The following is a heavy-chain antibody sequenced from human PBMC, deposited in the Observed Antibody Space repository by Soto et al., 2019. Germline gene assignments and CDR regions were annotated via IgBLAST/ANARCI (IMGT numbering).Heavy chain of an antibody. J-gene: IGHJ5*02. CDR3: ARDLVAVRPGWFDP. CDR1: GYTFTTYG. Sequence: QVQLVQSGAEVKKPGASVKVSCKASGYTFTTYGINWVRQAPGQGLEWMGWISAYNGNTNYAQKFQGRVTMTTDTSTSKAFIELRSLRSDDTAVYYCARDLVAVRPGWFDPWCQGTLVTVSS. CDR2: ISAYNGNT. D-gene: IGHD6-6*01. V-gene: IGHV1-18*01.